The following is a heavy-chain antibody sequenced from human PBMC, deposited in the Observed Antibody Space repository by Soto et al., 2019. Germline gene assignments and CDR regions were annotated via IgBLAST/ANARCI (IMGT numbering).Heavy chain of an antibody. V-gene: IGHV3-33*01. J-gene: IGHJ6*03. CDR1: GFTFSSYG. Sequence: GGSLRLSCAASGFTFSSYGMHWVRQAPGKGLEWVAVIWYDGSNKYYADSVKGRFTISRDNSKNTLYLQMNSLRAEDTAVYYCARDLIQRGGRGYYYYYMDVWGKGTTVTVSS. CDR2: IWYDGSNK. CDR3: ARDLIQRGGRGYYYYYMDV.